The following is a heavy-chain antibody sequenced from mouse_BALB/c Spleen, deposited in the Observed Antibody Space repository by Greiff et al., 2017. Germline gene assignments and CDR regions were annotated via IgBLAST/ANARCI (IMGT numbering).Heavy chain of an antibody. V-gene: IGHV1S81*02. D-gene: IGHD2-4*01. CDR3: TTGDYDKSFAY. J-gene: IGHJ3*01. Sequence: VQLVESGAELVKPGASVKLSCKASGYTFTSYYMYWVKQRPGQGLEWIGEINPSNGGTNFNEKFKSKATLTVDKSSSTAYMQLSSLTSEDSAVYYCTTGDYDKSFAYWGQGTLVTVSA. CDR2: INPSNGGT. CDR1: GYTFTSYY.